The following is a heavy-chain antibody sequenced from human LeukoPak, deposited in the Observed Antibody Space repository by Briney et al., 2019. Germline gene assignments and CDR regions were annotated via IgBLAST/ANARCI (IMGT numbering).Heavy chain of an antibody. CDR2: ISWNSGSI. V-gene: IGHV3-9*01. Sequence: GGSLRLSCAGSGFIFNNYAMHWVRQPPGKGLEWVSGISWNSGSIDYADSVKGRFTISRDNAKNSLYLQMNSLRAEDTALYYCATELIYRAGTDYWGQGTLVTVSS. D-gene: IGHD6-13*01. J-gene: IGHJ4*02. CDR1: GFIFNNYA. CDR3: ATELIYRAGTDY.